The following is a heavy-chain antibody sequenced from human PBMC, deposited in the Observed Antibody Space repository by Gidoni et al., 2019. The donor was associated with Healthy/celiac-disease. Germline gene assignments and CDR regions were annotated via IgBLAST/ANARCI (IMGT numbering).Heavy chain of an antibody. J-gene: IGHJ3*02. V-gene: IGHV4-30-2*01. CDR1: GGSISSGGYS. Sequence: LPLQESGSGLVKPSQTLSLTCAVSGGSISSGGYSWSWIRQPPGKGLEWIGYIYHRGSTYYNPSLKSRVTISVDRSKNQFSLKLSSVTAADTAVYYCAREEATIGAFDIWGQGTMVTVSS. CDR3: AREEATIGAFDI. D-gene: IGHD5-12*01. CDR2: IYHRGST.